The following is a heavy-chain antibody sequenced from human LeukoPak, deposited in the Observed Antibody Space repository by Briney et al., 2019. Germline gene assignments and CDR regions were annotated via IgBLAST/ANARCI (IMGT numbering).Heavy chain of an antibody. D-gene: IGHD3-9*01. CDR3: AIVKAGYFDLYYYYGMDV. Sequence: SETLSLTCAVYGGSFSGYYWGWIRQPPGKGLEWIGSIYYSGSTYYNPSLKSRVTISVDTSKNQFSLKLSSVTAADTAVYYCAIVKAGYFDLYYYYGMDVWGQGTTVTVSS. V-gene: IGHV4-34*01. CDR1: GGSFSGYY. CDR2: IYYSGST. J-gene: IGHJ6*02.